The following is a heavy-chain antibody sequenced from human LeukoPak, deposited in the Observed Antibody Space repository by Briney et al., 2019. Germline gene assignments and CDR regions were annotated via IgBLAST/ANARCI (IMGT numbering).Heavy chain of an antibody. CDR2: IYYSGST. Sequence: SETLSLTCTVSGGSISSYYWSWIRQPPGKGLEWIGYIYYSGSTNYNPSLKSRVTISVDTSKDQFSLKLSSVTAADTAVYYCARDLLNYYDSSGYQRWFDPWGQGTLVTVSS. D-gene: IGHD3-22*01. V-gene: IGHV4-59*01. J-gene: IGHJ5*02. CDR1: GGSISSYY. CDR3: ARDLLNYYDSSGYQRWFDP.